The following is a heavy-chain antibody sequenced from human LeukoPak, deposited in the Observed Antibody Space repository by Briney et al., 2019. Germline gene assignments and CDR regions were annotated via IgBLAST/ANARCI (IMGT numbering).Heavy chain of an antibody. CDR3: ARVLTIFGVVPV. CDR2: IYYSGST. V-gene: IGHV4-39*07. J-gene: IGHJ4*02. CDR1: GGSISNTSYY. D-gene: IGHD3-3*01. Sequence: SETLSLTCTVSGGSISNTSYYWGWIRQPPGKGLEWIGSIYYSGSTYYNPSLKSRVTISVDTSKNQFSLKLSSLTAADTAVYYCARVLTIFGVVPVWGQGTLVTVSS.